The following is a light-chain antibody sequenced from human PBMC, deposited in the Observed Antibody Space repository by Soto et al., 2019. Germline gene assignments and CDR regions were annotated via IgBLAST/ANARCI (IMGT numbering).Light chain of an antibody. J-gene: IGLJ2*01. CDR1: SSNIGAGYD. CDR3: QSYDSRLSGSV. Sequence: QPVLTQPPSVSGAPGQRVTISCTGSSSNIGAGYDVQWYQQLPGTAPKLLIYGNSNRPSGVPDRFSGSKSGTSASLAITGLQAEDEADYYCQSYDSRLSGSVFGGGTKLTVL. CDR2: GNS. V-gene: IGLV1-40*01.